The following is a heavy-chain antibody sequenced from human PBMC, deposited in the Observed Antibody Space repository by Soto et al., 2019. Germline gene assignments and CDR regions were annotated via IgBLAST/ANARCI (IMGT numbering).Heavy chain of an antibody. Sequence: QVQLVQSGAEVKKPGSSVKVSCKASGGTFSSYTISWVRQAPGQGLEWMGRIIPILGIANYAQKFQGRVTITADKSTSTAYMEMSSLRSEDTDVYYCARGGGETTVTPWAIYWGQGTLVTVSS. D-gene: IGHD4-17*01. CDR1: GGTFSSYT. V-gene: IGHV1-69*02. CDR3: ARGGGETTVTPWAIY. J-gene: IGHJ4*02. CDR2: IIPILGIA.